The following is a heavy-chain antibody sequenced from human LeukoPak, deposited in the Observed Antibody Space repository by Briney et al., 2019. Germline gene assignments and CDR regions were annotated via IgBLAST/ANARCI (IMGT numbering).Heavy chain of an antibody. J-gene: IGHJ5*02. D-gene: IGHD6-19*01. CDR1: GGTFSSYA. CDR2: IISIFGTA. CDR3: ARTPSSGWSFNWFDP. Sequence: SVKVSCKASGGTFSSYAISWVRQAPGQGLEWMGGIISIFGTANYAQKFQGRVTITTDESTSTAYMELSSLRSEATAVYYCARTPSSGWSFNWFDPWGQGTLVTVSS. V-gene: IGHV1-69*05.